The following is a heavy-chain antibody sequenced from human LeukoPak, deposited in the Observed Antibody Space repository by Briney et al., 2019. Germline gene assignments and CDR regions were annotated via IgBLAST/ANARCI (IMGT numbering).Heavy chain of an antibody. CDR1: GYTLTELS. V-gene: IGHV1-24*01. CDR3: ASQLDCGGDCYSFDY. D-gene: IGHD2-21*02. J-gene: IGHJ4*02. CDR2: FDPEDGET. Sequence: ASVKVSCKVSGYTLTELSMHWVRQAPGKGLEWMGGFDPEDGETIYAQKFQGRVTMTEDTSTDTAYMELSSLRSEDTAVYYCASQLDCGGDCYSFDYWGQGTLVTVSS.